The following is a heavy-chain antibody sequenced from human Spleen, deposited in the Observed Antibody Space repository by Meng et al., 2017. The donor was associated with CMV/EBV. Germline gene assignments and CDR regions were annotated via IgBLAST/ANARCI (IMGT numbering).Heavy chain of an antibody. D-gene: IGHD3-3*01. Sequence: GESLKISCAASGFIFSDYFMSWIRQAPGKRLEWISYISISASTIYYADSVKGRFTISRDNAKNSLYLQMNSLRAEDTAVYYCAKDFYYFDYWGQGTLVTVSS. V-gene: IGHV3-11*04. J-gene: IGHJ4*02. CDR1: GFIFSDYF. CDR3: AKDFYYFDY. CDR2: ISISASTI.